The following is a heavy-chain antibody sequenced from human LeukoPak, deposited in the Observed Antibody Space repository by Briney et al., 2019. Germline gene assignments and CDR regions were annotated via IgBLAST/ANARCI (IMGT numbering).Heavy chain of an antibody. CDR2: INPNSGGT. CDR3: ARASYYYDSSGYPRYYFDY. D-gene: IGHD3-22*01. V-gene: IGHV1-2*02. CDR1: GYTFTDYY. Sequence: ASVPVSCKASGYTFTDYYMHWVRQAPGQGLEWMGWINPNSGGTNYAQKFQGRVSMSSPTSISTAYMELSRLRSDDTAVYYCARASYYYDSSGYPRYYFDYRGPGNPGTVSS. J-gene: IGHJ4*02.